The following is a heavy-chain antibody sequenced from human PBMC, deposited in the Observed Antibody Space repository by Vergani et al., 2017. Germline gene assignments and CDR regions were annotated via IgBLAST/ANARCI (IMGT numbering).Heavy chain of an antibody. J-gene: IGHJ4*02. CDR3: ARGGEVVVAAIGDY. V-gene: IGHV3-21*01. Sequence: EVQLVESGGGLVKPGGSLRLSCAASGFTFSSYSMNWVRQAPGKGLEWVSSISSSSSYIYYADSVKGRFTISRDNAKNSLYLQMNSLRAEDTAVYYCARGGEVVVAAIGDYWDQGTLVTVSS. D-gene: IGHD2-15*01. CDR1: GFTFSSYS. CDR2: ISSSSSYI.